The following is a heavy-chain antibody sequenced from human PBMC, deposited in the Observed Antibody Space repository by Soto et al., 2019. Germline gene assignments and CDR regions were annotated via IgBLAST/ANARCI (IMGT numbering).Heavy chain of an antibody. J-gene: IGHJ4*02. CDR1: GFTFSSYA. CDR2: ISGSGGST. Sequence: VPLLESGGGLVQPGGSLRLSCAASGFTFSSYAMSWVRQAPGKGLEWVSAISGSGGSTYYADSVKGRFTISRDNSKNTLYLQMNSLRAEDTAVYYCAKDLGDYYDSSGYFDYWGQGTLVTVSS. CDR3: AKDLGDYYDSSGYFDY. V-gene: IGHV3-23*01. D-gene: IGHD3-22*01.